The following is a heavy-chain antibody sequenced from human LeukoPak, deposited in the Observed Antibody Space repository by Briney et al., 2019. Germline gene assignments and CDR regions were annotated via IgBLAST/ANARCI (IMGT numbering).Heavy chain of an antibody. CDR3: AKDHDNGDYYYYFDS. CDR2: ISDTGRTR. V-gene: IGHV3-23*01. Sequence: GGSLRLSCVASGFSFDTYAMSWVRQPPGKGLEWVSCISDTGRTRHYTDSVKGRFTISRDNSKNTLHLQMKSLRAEDTALYFCAKDHDNGDYYYYFDSWGQGTLVTVSS. CDR1: GFSFDTYA. J-gene: IGHJ4*02. D-gene: IGHD2-21*02.